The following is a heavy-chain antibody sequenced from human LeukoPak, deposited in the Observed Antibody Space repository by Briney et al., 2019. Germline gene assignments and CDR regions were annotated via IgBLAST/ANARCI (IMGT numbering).Heavy chain of an antibody. CDR3: AKDLGGVVAPGGVFDY. CDR1: GFTYSSYW. CDR2: ISGSGGST. D-gene: IGHD3-16*01. J-gene: IGHJ4*02. V-gene: IGHV3-23*01. Sequence: GGSLRLSCAASGFTYSSYWMHWVRQAPGKGLEWVSVISGSGGSTYYADSVKGRFTISRDNSKNTLYLQMNSLRAEDTAVYYCAKDLGGVVAPGGVFDYWGQGTLVTVSS.